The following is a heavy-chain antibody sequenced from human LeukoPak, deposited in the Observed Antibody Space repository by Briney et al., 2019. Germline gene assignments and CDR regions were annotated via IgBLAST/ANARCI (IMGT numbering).Heavy chain of an antibody. J-gene: IGHJ3*02. CDR2: INGGNSDT. Sequence: GGSLRLSCAASGFTFSSYGMHWVRQAPGKGLEWVSAINGGNSDTNYAESVKGRFTISRDKSKNTLYLQMNSLRPEDTAVYYCASPWQTNAFDIWGQGTMVTVSS. D-gene: IGHD1-7*01. V-gene: IGHV3-NL1*01. CDR3: ASPWQTNAFDI. CDR1: GFTFSSYG.